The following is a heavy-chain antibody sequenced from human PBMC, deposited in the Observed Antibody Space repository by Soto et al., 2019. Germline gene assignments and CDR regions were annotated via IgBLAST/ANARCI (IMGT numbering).Heavy chain of an antibody. CDR3: ARDSTTVTIGSIYYYYYGMDV. D-gene: IGHD4-4*01. CDR2: IIPIFGTA. Sequence: QVQLVQSGAEVKKPGSSVKVSCKASGGTFSSYAISWVRQAPGQGLEWMGGIIPIFGTANYAQKFQGRVTITADESTSTAYMELSSLRSEDTAVYYCARDSTTVTIGSIYYYYYGMDVWGQGTTVTVSS. J-gene: IGHJ6*02. CDR1: GGTFSSYA. V-gene: IGHV1-69*12.